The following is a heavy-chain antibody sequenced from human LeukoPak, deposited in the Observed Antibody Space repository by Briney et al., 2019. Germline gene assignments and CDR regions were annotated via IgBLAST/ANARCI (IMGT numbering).Heavy chain of an antibody. CDR3: TRDRGTYNWFDP. CDR2: IDKKDNLYAT. J-gene: IGHJ5*02. Sequence: GGSLRLSCVASGFTFSGSAVHWVRQSCGKGLEWVGHIDKKDNLYATAYAESVKGRFTISRDDSKDTAFLHMDSLKTEDTALYYCTRDRGTYNWFDPWGQGTLVTVSS. V-gene: IGHV3-73*01. D-gene: IGHD1-1*01. CDR1: GFTFSGSA.